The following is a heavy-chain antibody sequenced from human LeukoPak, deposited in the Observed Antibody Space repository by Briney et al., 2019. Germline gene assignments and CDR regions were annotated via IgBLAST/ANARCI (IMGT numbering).Heavy chain of an antibody. CDR2: INSDGSEG. J-gene: IGHJ5*02. V-gene: IGHV3-7*03. CDR3: AKTWRDIVLGRAKRTDNWFDP. D-gene: IGHD2-2*01. Sequence: PGGSLRLSCAVSGFTFSGFWMSWSRQAPGKGLEWVASINSDGSEGYYADSVKGRFTISRDNSKNTLYLQMNSLRAEDTAVYYCAKTWRDIVLGRAKRTDNWFDPWGQGTLVTVSS. CDR1: GFTFSGFW.